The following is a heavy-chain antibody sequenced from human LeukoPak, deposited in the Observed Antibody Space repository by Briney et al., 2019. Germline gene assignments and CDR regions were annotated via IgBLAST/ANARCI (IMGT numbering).Heavy chain of an antibody. CDR1: GYTFTSYY. J-gene: IGHJ4*02. CDR2: INPSGGST. D-gene: IGHD4-11*01. V-gene: IGHV1-46*01. CDR3: ARVKTHYSPGDY. Sequence: GASVKVSCKASGYTFTSYYMHWVRQAPGQGLEWMGIINPSGGSTSYAQKFQGRVTMTRDMSTSTVYMELSSLRPEDMAVYYCARVKTHYSPGDYWGQGTLVTVSS.